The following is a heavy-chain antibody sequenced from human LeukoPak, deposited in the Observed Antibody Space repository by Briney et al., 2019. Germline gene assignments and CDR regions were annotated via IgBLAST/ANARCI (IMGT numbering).Heavy chain of an antibody. V-gene: IGHV4-38-2*02. CDR3: ARDTALFRAYDI. CDR1: NYSISSGYY. Sequence: KTSETLSLTCTVSNYSISSGYYWGWIRQPPGKGLEWIASVYHSGSTSYNPSLKSRLTISVHKSKNQFSLKLSSVTAADTAVYYCARDTALFRAYDIWGQGTLVTVSS. J-gene: IGHJ3*02. CDR2: VYHSGST.